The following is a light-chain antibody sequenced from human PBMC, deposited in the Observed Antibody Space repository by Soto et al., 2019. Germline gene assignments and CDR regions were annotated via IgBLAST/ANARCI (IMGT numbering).Light chain of an antibody. J-gene: IGLJ2*01. CDR3: QSYDTSLSGSV. CDR2: ASY. V-gene: IGLV1-40*01. Sequence: QSVLTQPPSVSGAPGQRVTISCTGSSSNIGAGYDVHWYQQLPRTAPKLLIFASYNRPSGVPDRFSGSKSGTSASLAITGLQAEDEADYYCQSYDTSLSGSVFGRGTKLTVL. CDR1: SSNIGAGYD.